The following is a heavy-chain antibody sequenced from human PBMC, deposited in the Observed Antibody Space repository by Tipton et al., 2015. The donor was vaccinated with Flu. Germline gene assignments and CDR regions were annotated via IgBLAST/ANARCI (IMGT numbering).Heavy chain of an antibody. CDR2: IYWDDGK. D-gene: IGHD2-21*01. J-gene: IGHJ4*02. CDR3: ARDVHLWCFDY. Sequence: LVKPTQTLTLTCTFSGFSLNTGGVAVAWIRQPPGKALEWLALIYWDDGKRYNPSLKSRLTITKDTSKNQVVLTMTNMDPVDTATYYCARDVHLWCFDYWGQGTLATVSS. CDR1: GFSLNTGGVA. V-gene: IGHV2-5*02.